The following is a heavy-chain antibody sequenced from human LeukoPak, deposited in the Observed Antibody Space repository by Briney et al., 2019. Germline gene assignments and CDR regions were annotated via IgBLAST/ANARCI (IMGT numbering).Heavy chain of an antibody. D-gene: IGHD5-18*01. CDR3: AKLRGYSYGAHFDY. CDR2: ISWNSGSI. J-gene: IGHJ4*02. V-gene: IGHV3-9*01. Sequence: GRSLRLSCAASGFTFDDYAMHWVRQAPGKGLEWVSGISWNSGSIGYADSVKGRFTISRDNAKNSLYLQMNSLRAEDTALYYCAKLRGYSYGAHFDYWGQGTLVTVSS. CDR1: GFTFDDYA.